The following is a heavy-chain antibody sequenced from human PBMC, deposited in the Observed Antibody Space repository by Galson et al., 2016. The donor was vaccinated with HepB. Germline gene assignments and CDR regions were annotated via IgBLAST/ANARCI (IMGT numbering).Heavy chain of an antibody. CDR1: GFTFSSYA. D-gene: IGHD6-19*01. J-gene: IGHJ4*02. CDR2: ITGGGGGT. V-gene: IGHV3-23*01. CDR3: AKDSGSGWYGDYLDY. Sequence: SLRLSCAASGFTFSSYAMNWVRQAPGKGLEWVSSITGGGGGTYYANSVKGRFTVSRDNSKNTLYLQMNSLSVEDTAVYYCAKDSGSGWYGDYLDYCGQGTLVTVAS.